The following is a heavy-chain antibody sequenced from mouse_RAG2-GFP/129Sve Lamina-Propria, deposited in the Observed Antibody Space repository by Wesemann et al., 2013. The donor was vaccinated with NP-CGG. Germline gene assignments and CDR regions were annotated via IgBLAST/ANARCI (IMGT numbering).Heavy chain of an antibody. CDR3: ASYYDYDWYFDV. J-gene: IGHJ1*03. CDR2: IDPANGNT. V-gene: IGHV14-3*01. CDR1: GYTFTSYW. D-gene: IGHD2-4*01. Sequence: VQLQQPGAELVKPGASVKLSCKASGYTFTSYWMHWVKQRPEQGLEWIGRIDPANGNTKYAPKFQGKATITADTSSNTAYLQLSSLTSEDTAIYYCASYYDYDWYFDVWGTGTTVTVSS.